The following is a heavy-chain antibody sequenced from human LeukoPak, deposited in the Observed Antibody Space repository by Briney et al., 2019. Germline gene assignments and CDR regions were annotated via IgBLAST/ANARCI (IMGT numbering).Heavy chain of an antibody. V-gene: IGHV1-69*01. CDR2: IIPTFGTA. CDR1: GGTFSSYA. CDR3: AGRSGNTGDY. J-gene: IGHJ4*02. D-gene: IGHD4-23*01. Sequence: ASVKVSCKASGGTFSSYAISWVRQAPGQGLEWMGGIIPTFGTANYAQKLKGRGPINADESTSTDYMELRSLRSEDTAVYYCAGRSGNTGDYWGQGTLVTVSS.